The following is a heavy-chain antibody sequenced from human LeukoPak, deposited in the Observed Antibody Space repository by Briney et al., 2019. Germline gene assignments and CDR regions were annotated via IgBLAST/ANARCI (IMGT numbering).Heavy chain of an antibody. CDR1: GFTFNSYG. Sequence: PGRSLRLSCAASGFTFNSYGMHWVRQAPGKGLQWVAFIRYDGSNTYYADSVKGRFTISRDNSKNTLSLQMNSLRAEDTAVYYCAKDPTQYYSGSGSSSWFDPWAREPWSPSPQ. CDR3: AKDPTQYYSGSGSSSWFDP. CDR2: IRYDGSNT. D-gene: IGHD3-10*01. V-gene: IGHV3-30*02. J-gene: IGHJ5*02.